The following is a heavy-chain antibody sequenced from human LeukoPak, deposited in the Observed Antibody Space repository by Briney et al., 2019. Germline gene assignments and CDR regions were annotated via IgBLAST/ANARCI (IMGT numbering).Heavy chain of an antibody. CDR1: GFTFSSYA. CDR3: AKSLGGTPYYFDY. J-gene: IGHJ4*02. Sequence: PGGSLRLSCAASGFTFSSYAMSWVRQAPGKGLEWVSAISGSGGSTYYADSVKGRFTISGDNSKNTLYLQMNSLRAVDTAVYYCAKSLGGTPYYFDYWGQGTLVTVSS. D-gene: IGHD3-16*01. CDR2: ISGSGGST. V-gene: IGHV3-23*01.